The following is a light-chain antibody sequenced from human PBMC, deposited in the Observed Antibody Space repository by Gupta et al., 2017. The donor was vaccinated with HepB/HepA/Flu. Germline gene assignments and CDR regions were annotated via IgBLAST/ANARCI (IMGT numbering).Light chain of an antibody. CDR2: NDD. J-gene: IGLJ3*02. Sequence: QSVLTQPPSASGTPGQRVTISCSGGSSDIGSKTVTWYQRLPGAAPKLLIYNDDQRPSEVPDRFSGTKSGTSASLAISGLQSEDEADYYCAGWYGGVDRWVFGGGTKLSVL. V-gene: IGLV1-44*01. CDR3: AGWYGGVDRWV. CDR1: SSDIGSKT.